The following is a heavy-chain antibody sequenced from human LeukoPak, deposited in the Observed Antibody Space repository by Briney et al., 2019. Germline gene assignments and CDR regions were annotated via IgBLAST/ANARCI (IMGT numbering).Heavy chain of an antibody. CDR1: GYSISRGYY. V-gene: IGHV4-38-2*02. D-gene: IGHD4-17*01. CDR2: FYHSGST. CDR3: ARANYSDHLIDF. Sequence: SETLSLTCTVSGYSISRGYYWGWIRQPPGKGLEFIGSFYHSGSTYYNPSLKSRVTISVDTSKNQLSLKLNSVTAADTAVYYCARANYSDHLIDFWGQGTLVTVSS. J-gene: IGHJ4*02.